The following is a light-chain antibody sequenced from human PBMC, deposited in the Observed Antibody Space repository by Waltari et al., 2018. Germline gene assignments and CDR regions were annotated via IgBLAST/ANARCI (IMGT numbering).Light chain of an antibody. CDR1: QGIRND. J-gene: IGKJ1*01. V-gene: IGKV1-17*01. CDR2: TAS. CDR3: LQHNTYPWT. Sequence: DIQMTQSPSSSSSSVGDRVTFTCRASQGIRNDLGWYQQKPGKPPKSLVYTASTLQSGVPSRFSRTGSGTEYAVTVSSPQAEDIATYYCLQHNTYPWTFGQVTKVEIK.